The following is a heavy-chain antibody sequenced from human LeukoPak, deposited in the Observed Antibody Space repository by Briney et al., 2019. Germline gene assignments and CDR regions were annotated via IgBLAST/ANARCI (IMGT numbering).Heavy chain of an antibody. D-gene: IGHD3-16*01. Sequence: GGSLRLSCGASGFTFHSYWMHWVRQAPGKGLVWVLRIDSDGGSTIYADSVKGRFTISRDNAKNTLYLQMNSVRAEDTAVCYCARSSFPYYFDYWGQGTLVTVSS. J-gene: IGHJ4*02. V-gene: IGHV3-74*01. CDR1: GFTFHSYW. CDR3: ARSSFPYYFDY. CDR2: IDSDGGST.